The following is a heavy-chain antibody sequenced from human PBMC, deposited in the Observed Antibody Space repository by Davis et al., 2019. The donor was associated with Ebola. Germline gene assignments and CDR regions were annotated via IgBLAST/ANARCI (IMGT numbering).Heavy chain of an antibody. Sequence: MPSETLSLTCALSGDSVSSNRAAWSWIRQSPSRGLEWLGRTYYESKWDHDYAVSVKGRISIDPDMAKNQFSLHLNSVTPEDTAVYFCARDDSVWGSHRFGAFDVWGQGTMVTVSS. J-gene: IGHJ3*01. D-gene: IGHD3-16*02. CDR2: TYYESKWDH. V-gene: IGHV6-1*01. CDR1: GDSVSSNRAA. CDR3: ARDDSVWGSHRFGAFDV.